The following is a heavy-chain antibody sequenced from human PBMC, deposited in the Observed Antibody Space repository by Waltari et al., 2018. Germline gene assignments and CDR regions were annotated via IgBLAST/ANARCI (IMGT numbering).Heavy chain of an antibody. J-gene: IGHJ5*01. CDR2: IRNSGGNT. CDR1: GFGFRHYD. D-gene: IGHD2-15*01. Sequence: EVQLLESGGGLVQPGGSLRLSCAASGFGFRHYDLAWVRQAPGKGLEWVSGIRNSGGNTYYGDSVKGRFAISRDNSRNTLHLQMNGLRAEDTAIYYCTSWRVVAGTGWFDSWGQGTLVTVSS. CDR3: TSWRVVAGTGWFDS. V-gene: IGHV3-23*01.